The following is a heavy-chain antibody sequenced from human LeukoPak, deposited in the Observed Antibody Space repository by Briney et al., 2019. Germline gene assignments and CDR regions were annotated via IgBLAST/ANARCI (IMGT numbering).Heavy chain of an antibody. D-gene: IGHD5-18*01. CDR1: GGSFSGYY. J-gene: IGHJ5*02. V-gene: IGHV4-34*01. CDR3: ARGLRIQLWLPFDP. CDR2: INHSGST. Sequence: SETLSLTCAVYGGSFSGYYWSWIRQPPGKGLEWIGEINHSGSTDYNPSLKSRVTISVDTSKNQFSLKLSSVTAADTAVYYCARGLRIQLWLPFDPWGQGTLVTVSS.